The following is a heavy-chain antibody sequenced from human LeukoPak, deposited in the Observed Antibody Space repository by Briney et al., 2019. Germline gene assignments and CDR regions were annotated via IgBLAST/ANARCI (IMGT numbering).Heavy chain of an antibody. D-gene: IGHD1-1*01. V-gene: IGHV5-51*01. CDR3: ARHKAPTGGWFDP. J-gene: IGHJ5*02. CDR1: GYSFTSYW. CDR2: IYPGDSDT. Sequence: PGGSLRLSCKGSGYSFTSYWIGWVRQMPGKGLEWMGIIYPGDSDTRYSPSFQGQVSISADKTISTPYLQWSSLKASDTAMYYCARHKAPTGGWFDPWGQGTLVTVSS.